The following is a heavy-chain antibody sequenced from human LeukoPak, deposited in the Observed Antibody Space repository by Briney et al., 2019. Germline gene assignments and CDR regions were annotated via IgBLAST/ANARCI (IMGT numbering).Heavy chain of an antibody. V-gene: IGHV1-69*13. CDR3: ARGPSGEQLTFDY. J-gene: IGHJ4*02. Sequence: ASVKVSCKASGGTFSSYAISWVRQAPGQGLEWMGGIIPIFGTANYAQKFQGRVTITADESTSTAYMELSSLRSEDTAVYYCARGPSGEQLTFDYWGQGTLVTVSS. D-gene: IGHD3-10*01. CDR1: GGTFSSYA. CDR2: IIPIFGTA.